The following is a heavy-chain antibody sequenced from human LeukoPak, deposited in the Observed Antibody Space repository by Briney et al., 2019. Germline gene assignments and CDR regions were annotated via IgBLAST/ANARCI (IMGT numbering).Heavy chain of an antibody. J-gene: IGHJ4*02. V-gene: IGHV4-59*01. CDR3: ARGGTTGSFDY. CDR2: IYYSGST. D-gene: IGHD3-16*01. CDR1: GGSLSSYY. Sequence: SETLSLTCTVSGGSLSSYYWSWIRQPPGKGLEWIGYIYYSGSTNYNPSLKSRVTISVDTSKNQFSLKLSSVTAADTAVYYCARGGTTGSFDYWGQGTLVTVSS.